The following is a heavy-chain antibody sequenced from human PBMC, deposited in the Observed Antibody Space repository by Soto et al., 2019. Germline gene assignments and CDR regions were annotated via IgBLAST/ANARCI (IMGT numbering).Heavy chain of an antibody. J-gene: IGHJ4*02. V-gene: IGHV3-64*01. D-gene: IGHD5-12*01. Sequence: EVQLVESGGGLVQPGGSLRLSCAASGFTFSSYAMHWVRQAPGKGLEYVSVINRNGGSTYYANSVKGRFTISRDNSKNTLYLQMGSLSAEDMAVYYCARTSGYAFDYWGQGTLVSVSS. CDR1: GFTFSSYA. CDR2: INRNGGST. CDR3: ARTSGYAFDY.